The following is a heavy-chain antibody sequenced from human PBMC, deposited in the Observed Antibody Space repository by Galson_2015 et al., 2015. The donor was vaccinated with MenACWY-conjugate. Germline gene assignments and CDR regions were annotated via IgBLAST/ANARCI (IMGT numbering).Heavy chain of an antibody. CDR3: ARGGEYSTSSRDYCYYGMDV. D-gene: IGHD6-6*01. CDR1: GFTFSDYY. V-gene: IGHV3-11*06. J-gene: IGHJ6*02. CDR2: ISSSSSYT. Sequence: SLRLSCTASGFTFSDYYMRWIRQAPGKGLEWVSYISSSSSYTNYADSVKGRFTISRDNAKNSLYLQMNSLRAEDTAVYYCARGGEYSTSSRDYCYYGMDVWGQGTTVTVPS.